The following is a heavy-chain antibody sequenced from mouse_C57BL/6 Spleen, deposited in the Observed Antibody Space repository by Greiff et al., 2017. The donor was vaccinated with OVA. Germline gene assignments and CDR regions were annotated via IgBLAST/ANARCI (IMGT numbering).Heavy chain of an antibody. Sequence: EVKLVESGGGLVKPGGSLKLSCAASGFTFSDYGMHWVRQAPEKGLEWVAYISSGSSTNYYADTVKGRFTISRDNAKNTLFLQMTSLRSEDTAMYYCARPAIYYDYDPWFAYWGQGTLVTVSA. CDR1: GFTFSDYG. D-gene: IGHD2-4*01. CDR2: ISSGSSTN. CDR3: ARPAIYYDYDPWFAY. V-gene: IGHV5-17*01. J-gene: IGHJ3*01.